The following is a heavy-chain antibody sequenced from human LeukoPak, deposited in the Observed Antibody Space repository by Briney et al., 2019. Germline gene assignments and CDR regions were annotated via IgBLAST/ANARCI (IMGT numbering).Heavy chain of an antibody. CDR2: IYHSGST. CDR1: GYSISSGYY. J-gene: IGHJ4*02. CDR3: ARDLAYDSSGHFDY. Sequence: SETLSLTCTVSGYSISSGYYWGWIRQPPGKGLEWIGSIYHSGSTYYNPSLKSRVTISVDTSKNRFSLKLSSVTAADTAVYYCARDLAYDSSGHFDYWGQGTLVTVSS. D-gene: IGHD3-22*01. V-gene: IGHV4-38-2*02.